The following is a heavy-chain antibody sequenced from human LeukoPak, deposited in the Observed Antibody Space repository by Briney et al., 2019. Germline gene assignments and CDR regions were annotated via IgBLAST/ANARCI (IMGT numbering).Heavy chain of an antibody. J-gene: IGHJ4*02. Sequence: GGSLRLSCAPSGVTFSSYSMNWVRQAPGKGLEWVSYISSTSSTIYYADSVKGRFTISRDNAKNSLYLQMNSLRAEDTAVYYCAREDLRVVDYWGQGTLVTVSS. CDR1: GVTFSSYS. CDR2: ISSTSSTI. D-gene: IGHD3-3*01. CDR3: AREDLRVVDY. V-gene: IGHV3-48*01.